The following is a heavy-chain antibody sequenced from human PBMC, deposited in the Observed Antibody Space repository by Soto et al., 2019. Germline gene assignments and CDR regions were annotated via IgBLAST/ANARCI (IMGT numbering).Heavy chain of an antibody. CDR2: ISHHGSDK. Sequence: QVQLVESGGGVVQPGRSLRLSCAASGFTLGTYAMHWVRQAPGKGLEWVAVISHHGSDKYYADSVKGRFTISRDNSKSTLSLQMNSLRAEDTAVYYCAKAEPEWFGEEYWGQGTLVTVSS. V-gene: IGHV3-30*18. CDR1: GFTLGTYA. CDR3: AKAEPEWFGEEY. D-gene: IGHD3-10*01. J-gene: IGHJ4*02.